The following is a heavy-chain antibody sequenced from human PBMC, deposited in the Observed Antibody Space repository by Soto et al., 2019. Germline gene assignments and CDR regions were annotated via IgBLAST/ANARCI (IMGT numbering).Heavy chain of an antibody. CDR2: IRSKANSYAT. J-gene: IGHJ3*02. Sequence: GGSLRLSCAASGFTFSGSAMHWVRQASGKGLEWVGRIRSKANSYATAYAASVKGRFTISRDDSKNTAYLQMNSLKTEDTAVYYCTRRPSGSYYNVDAFDIWGQGTMVTVSS. D-gene: IGHD3-10*01. CDR1: GFTFSGSA. CDR3: TRRPSGSYYNVDAFDI. V-gene: IGHV3-73*01.